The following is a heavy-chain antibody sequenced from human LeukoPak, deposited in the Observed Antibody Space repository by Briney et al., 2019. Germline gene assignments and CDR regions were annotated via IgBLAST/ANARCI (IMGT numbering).Heavy chain of an antibody. CDR3: ARDARYFDWLSLPDYFDY. D-gene: IGHD3-9*01. CDR1: GFTFSSYW. Sequence: GGSLRLSCAASGFTFSSYWMSWVRQAPGKGLEWVANIKQDGSEKYYVDSVKGRLTISRDNAKNSLYLQMNSLRAEDTAVYYCARDARYFDWLSLPDYFDYWGQGTLVTVSS. CDR2: IKQDGSEK. V-gene: IGHV3-7*01. J-gene: IGHJ4*02.